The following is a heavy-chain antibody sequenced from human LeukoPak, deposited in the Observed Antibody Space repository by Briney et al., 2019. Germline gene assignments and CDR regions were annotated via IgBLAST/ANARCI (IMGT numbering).Heavy chain of an antibody. D-gene: IGHD6-6*01. CDR2: MNPNSGNT. J-gene: IGHJ6*03. Sequence: ASVKVSCKASGYTFTSYDINWVRQATGQGLEWMGWMNPNSGNTGYAQKFQGRVTITRNTSISTAYMELSSLRSEDTAVYYCARGQVYSSSTDYCYYYMDVWGKGTTVTVSS. CDR3: ARGQVYSSSTDYCYYYMDV. V-gene: IGHV1-8*03. CDR1: GYTFTSYD.